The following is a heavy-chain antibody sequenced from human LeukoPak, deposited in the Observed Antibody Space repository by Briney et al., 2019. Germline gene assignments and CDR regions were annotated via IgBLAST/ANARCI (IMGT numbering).Heavy chain of an antibody. J-gene: IGHJ4*02. D-gene: IGHD2-2*02. Sequence: PGGSLRLSCAASGFTYDDYGMSWVRQAPGKGLEWVSGINWNGGSTGYADSVKGRFTISRDNAKNSLYLQINSLRAEDTALYYCARGPYCSSTSCYTHFDYWGQGTLVTVSS. CDR2: INWNGGST. CDR1: GFTYDDYG. CDR3: ARGPYCSSTSCYTHFDY. V-gene: IGHV3-20*04.